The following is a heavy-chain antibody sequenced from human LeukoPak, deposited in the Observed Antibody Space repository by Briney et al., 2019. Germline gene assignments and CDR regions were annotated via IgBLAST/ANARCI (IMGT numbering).Heavy chain of an antibody. V-gene: IGHV4-39*07. CDR3: ARWSGSYSDP. J-gene: IGHJ5*02. Sequence: SETLSLTCTVSGGSISSSSYYWGWIRQPPGTGLEWIGSIYYSGSTYYNPSLKSRVTISVDTSKNQFSLKLSSVTAADTAVYYCARWSGSYSDPWGQGTLVTVSS. CDR1: GGSISSSSYY. CDR2: IYYSGST. D-gene: IGHD1-26*01.